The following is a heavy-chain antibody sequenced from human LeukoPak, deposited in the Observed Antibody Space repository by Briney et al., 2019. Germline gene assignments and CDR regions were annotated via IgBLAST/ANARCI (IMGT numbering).Heavy chain of an antibody. Sequence: ASVKVSCKASGGTFSSYAISWVRQAPGQGLEWMGWISAYNGNTKYAQKFQGRVTMTTDTSTSTAYMELRSLRSDDTAVYYCARDYDYGSGSYDYWGQGTLVTVSS. V-gene: IGHV1-18*01. J-gene: IGHJ4*02. CDR3: ARDYDYGSGSYDY. CDR1: GGTFSSYA. D-gene: IGHD3-10*01. CDR2: ISAYNGNT.